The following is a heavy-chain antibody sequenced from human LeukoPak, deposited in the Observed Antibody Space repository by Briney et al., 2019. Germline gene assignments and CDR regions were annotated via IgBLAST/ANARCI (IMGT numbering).Heavy chain of an antibody. J-gene: IGHJ4*02. CDR1: GFTFSSYS. V-gene: IGHV3-48*02. Sequence: PGGSLRLSCAASGFTFSSYSMNWVRQAPGKGLEWVSYISSSSSTIYYADSVKGRFTISRDNAKNSLYLQMNSLRDEDTAVYYCARDLIGGMATLYPHYYFDYWGQGTLVTVSS. CDR3: ARDLIGGMATLYPHYYFDY. CDR2: ISSSSSTI. D-gene: IGHD5-24*01.